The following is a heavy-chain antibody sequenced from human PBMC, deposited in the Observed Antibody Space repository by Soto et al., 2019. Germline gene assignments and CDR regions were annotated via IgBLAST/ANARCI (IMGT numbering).Heavy chain of an antibody. CDR3: ARRHFGESSISNNWFDP. J-gene: IGHJ5*02. CDR2: IYYSGST. V-gene: IGHV4-39*01. CDR1: GGSISSSSYY. D-gene: IGHD3-16*01. Sequence: QLQLQESGPGLVKPSETLSLTCTVSGGSISSSSYYWGWIRQPPGKGLEWIGSIYYSGSTYYNPSLKSRVTISVNTSKNQFSLKLSSVTAADTAVYYCARRHFGESSISNNWFDPWGQGTLVTVSS.